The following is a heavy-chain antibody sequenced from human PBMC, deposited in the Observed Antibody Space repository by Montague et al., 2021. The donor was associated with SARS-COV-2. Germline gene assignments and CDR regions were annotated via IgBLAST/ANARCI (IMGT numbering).Heavy chain of an antibody. V-gene: IGHV4-39*01. CDR1: GGSISSSSYY. CDR2: IYYSGST. J-gene: IGHJ3*02. D-gene: IGHD6-13*01. CDR3: ARHRWTVQQVHAFDI. Sequence: SETLSLTCTVSGGSISSSSYYWGWIRQPPGKGLEWIGSIYYSGSTYYNPSLKSRVTIPVDTSKNQFSLKLSSVTAADRAVYYCARHRWTVQQVHAFDIWGQGTMVTVSS.